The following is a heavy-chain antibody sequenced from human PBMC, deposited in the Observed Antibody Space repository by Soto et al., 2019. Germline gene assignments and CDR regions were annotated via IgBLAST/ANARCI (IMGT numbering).Heavy chain of an antibody. CDR3: SKDSPLNRY. CDR1: GFTFSSYG. V-gene: IGHV3-30*18. CDR2: ISYDGRNK. Sequence: PGGSLRLSCAASGFTFSSYGIHWVRQAPGKGLEWVASISYDGRNKYYADSVKGRFTISRDNSKNTLYLQVNSLTTEDTAVYYCSKDSPLNRYWGQGTLVTVSS. J-gene: IGHJ4*02.